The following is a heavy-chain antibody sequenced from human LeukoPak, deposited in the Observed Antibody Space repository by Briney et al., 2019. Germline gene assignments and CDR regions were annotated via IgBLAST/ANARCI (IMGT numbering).Heavy chain of an antibody. CDR3: AKEAVARLSFDY. D-gene: IGHD6-19*01. J-gene: IGHJ4*02. Sequence: GGSLRLSCAASGFTLDDYATHWVRQAPGKGLEWVSGISWNSGSIGYADSVKGRFTISRDNAKNSLYLQMNSLRAEDTALYYCAKEAVARLSFDYWGQGTLVTVSS. CDR2: ISWNSGSI. CDR1: GFTLDDYA. V-gene: IGHV3-9*01.